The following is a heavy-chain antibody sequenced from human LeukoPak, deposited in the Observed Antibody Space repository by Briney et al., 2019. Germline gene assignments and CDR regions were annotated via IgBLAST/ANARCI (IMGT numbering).Heavy chain of an antibody. J-gene: IGHJ6*01. CDR2: ISCSSSIT. V-gene: IGHV3-48*02. CDR3: ALSVGEFWDDMYG. CDR1: GHPFSSYA. Sequence: PGGALRLSCAASGHPFSSYARNRVRQAPAGVVEWVSYISCSSSITYYAPSVKRRFTIPRNKPKNSVSVHMNSLRHGDTAVYYCALSVGEFWDDMYGGGGGTTVTAS. D-gene: IGHD3-10*01.